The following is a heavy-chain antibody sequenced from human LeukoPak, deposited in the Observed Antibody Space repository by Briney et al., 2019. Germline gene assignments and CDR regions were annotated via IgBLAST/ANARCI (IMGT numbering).Heavy chain of an antibody. V-gene: IGHV4-38-2*02. J-gene: IGHJ4*02. Sequence: SETLSLTCTVSGYSISSGYYWGWIRQPPGKGLVWIGSIYHSGSTYYNPSLKSRVTISVDTSENQFSLKLSSVTAADTAVYYCARVDTAMVQVFDYWGQGTLVTVSS. CDR3: ARVDTAMVQVFDY. D-gene: IGHD5-18*01. CDR1: GYSISSGYY. CDR2: IYHSGST.